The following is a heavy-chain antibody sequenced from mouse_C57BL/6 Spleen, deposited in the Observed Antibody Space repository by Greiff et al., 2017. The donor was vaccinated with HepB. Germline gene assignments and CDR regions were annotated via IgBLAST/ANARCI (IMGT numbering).Heavy chain of an antibody. J-gene: IGHJ3*01. CDR2: IYPRSGNT. CDR3: ARSPLDRAWFAY. CDR1: GYTFTSYG. Sequence: QVQLQQSGAELARPGASVKLSCKASGYTFTSYGISWVKQRTGQGLEWIGEIYPRSGNTYYNEKFKGKATLTADKSSSTAYMELRSLTSEDSAVYFCARSPLDRAWFAYWGQGTLVTVSA. V-gene: IGHV1-81*01.